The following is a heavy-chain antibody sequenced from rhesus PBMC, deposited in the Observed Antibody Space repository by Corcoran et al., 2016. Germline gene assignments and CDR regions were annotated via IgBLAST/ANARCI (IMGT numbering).Heavy chain of an antibody. D-gene: IGHD4-29*01. CDR2: VIARSGNP. J-gene: IGHJ4*01. Sequence: QVQLQESGPGLVKPSETLSLTCAVSGDPNSGGSDWTWLRQTPGKGLGWGGGVIARSGNPLYNPSLGNRATISKDTSRNQFSLRLTSVTASDTAVYYCARRPVGLFHDFWGRGILVTVSS. CDR3: ARRPVGLFHDF. V-gene: IGHV4-76*01. CDR1: GDPNSGGSD.